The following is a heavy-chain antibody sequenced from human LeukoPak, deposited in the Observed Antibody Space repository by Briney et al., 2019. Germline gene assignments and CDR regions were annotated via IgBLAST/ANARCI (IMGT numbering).Heavy chain of an antibody. D-gene: IGHD3-10*01. CDR3: GGGFGEDGDYYNYYMDV. CDR1: GYTFTSYG. J-gene: IGHJ6*03. V-gene: IGHV1-69*06. Sequence: ASVTVSFKASGYTFTSYGISWVRQAPGRGLEWMGGIIPIFGTANYAQKFQGSVTITADKSTSTAYMELSSLRSEDTAVYYCGGGFGEDGDYYNYYMDVWGKGTTVTVSS. CDR2: IIPIFGTA.